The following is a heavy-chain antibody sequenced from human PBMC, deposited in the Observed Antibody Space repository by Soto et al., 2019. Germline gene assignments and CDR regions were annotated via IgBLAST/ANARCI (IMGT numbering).Heavy chain of an antibody. CDR1: GGYFSGYF. Sequence: QVQLHQWGAGLLKPSDTLSLTCAVYGGYFSGYFWTWIRQPPGKGLEWIGEINHSGNTNYSPSLKSRVTISVDTTKNQFSLKLSSETAADTAVYYCARGLRDSSGYYHVHYFQHWGQGTLVTVSS. D-gene: IGHD3-22*01. J-gene: IGHJ1*01. V-gene: IGHV4-34*01. CDR3: ARGLRDSSGYYHVHYFQH. CDR2: INHSGNT.